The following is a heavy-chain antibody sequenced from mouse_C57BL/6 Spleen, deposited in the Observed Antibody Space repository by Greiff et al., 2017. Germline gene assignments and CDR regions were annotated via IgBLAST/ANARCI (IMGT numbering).Heavy chain of an antibody. D-gene: IGHD2-3*01. J-gene: IGHJ1*03. V-gene: IGHV5-9-1*02. Sequence: LVESGEGLVKPGGSLKLSCAASGFTFSSYAMSWVRQTPEKRLEWVAYISSGGDYIYYADTVKGRFTISRDNARNTLYLQMSSLKSEDTAMYYCTRGDGYYAWYFDVWGTGTTVTVSS. CDR1: GFTFSSYA. CDR2: ISSGGDYI. CDR3: TRGDGYYAWYFDV.